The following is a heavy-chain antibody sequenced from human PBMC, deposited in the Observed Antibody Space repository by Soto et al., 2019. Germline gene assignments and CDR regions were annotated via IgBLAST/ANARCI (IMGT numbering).Heavy chain of an antibody. V-gene: IGHV3-23*01. CDR1: GFSFSSYA. CDR2: ISGSGDDS. Sequence: EVQLLESGGDVVHPGGSLRLSCTASGFSFSSYALNWVRQAPGKGLEWISGISGSGDDSYYAGSVKGRSTISRDNSKITLYLQINSLRPDDTAVYYCARGGIPESGTVWNWFVLWGQGTVVTVSS. D-gene: IGHD6-13*01. CDR3: ARGGIPESGTVWNWFVL. J-gene: IGHJ5*01.